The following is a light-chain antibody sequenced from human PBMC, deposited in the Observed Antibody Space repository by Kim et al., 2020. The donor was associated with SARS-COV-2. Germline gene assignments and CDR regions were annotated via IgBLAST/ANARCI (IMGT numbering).Light chain of an antibody. Sequence: ASVGDRVTISCVGSQSISSWLAWYQQNPGKAPRRLFYKASSLQNGVPSRFSGSGYGTEFSLTISSLQPDEFATYFCQQYNSYSWTFGQGTKVESK. CDR2: KAS. CDR3: QQYNSYSWT. J-gene: IGKJ1*01. V-gene: IGKV1-5*03. CDR1: QSISSW.